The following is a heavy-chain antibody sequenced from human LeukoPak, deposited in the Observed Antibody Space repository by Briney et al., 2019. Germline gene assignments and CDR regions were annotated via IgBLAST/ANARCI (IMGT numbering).Heavy chain of an antibody. J-gene: IGHJ4*02. CDR1: GGSFSGYY. V-gene: IGHV4-34*01. CDR3: ARTRGYYDILTGYSYYFDY. Sequence: KSSETLSLTCAVYGGSFSGYYWSWIRQPPGKGLEWIGSIYYSGSTYYNPSLKSRVTISVDTSKNQFSLKLSSVTAADTAVYYCARTRGYYDILTGYSYYFDYWGQGTLVTVSS. CDR2: IYYSGST. D-gene: IGHD3-9*01.